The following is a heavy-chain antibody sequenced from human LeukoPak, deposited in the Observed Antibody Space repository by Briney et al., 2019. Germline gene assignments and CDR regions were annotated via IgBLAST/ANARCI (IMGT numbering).Heavy chain of an antibody. CDR3: ARGAAIFVDYYMDV. CDR1: GFTFSSYS. CDR2: ISSSSSYI. Sequence: GGSLRLSCAASGFTFSSYSMNWVRRAPGKGLEWVSSISSSSSYIYYADSVKGRFTISRDNAKNSLYLQMNSLRAEDTAVYYCARGAAIFVDYYMDVWGKGTTVTVSS. V-gene: IGHV3-21*01. J-gene: IGHJ6*03. D-gene: IGHD3-3*01.